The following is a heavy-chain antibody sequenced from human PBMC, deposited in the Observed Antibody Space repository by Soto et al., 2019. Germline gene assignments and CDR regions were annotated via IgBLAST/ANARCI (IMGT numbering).Heavy chain of an antibody. CDR2: TYYRSKWYN. V-gene: IGHV6-1*01. Sequence: QVQLQQSGPGLVKPSQTLSLTCAISGDSVSSNSAPWNWIRQSPSRGLEWLGRTYYRSKWYNDYSVYVKRNITINPDTAKNQFSLQLNSVTPEDTAVYYCAGQQLVRGWFDPWVQGTLVTGSS. CDR3: AGQQLVRGWFDP. CDR1: GDSVSSNSAP. D-gene: IGHD6-13*01. J-gene: IGHJ5*02.